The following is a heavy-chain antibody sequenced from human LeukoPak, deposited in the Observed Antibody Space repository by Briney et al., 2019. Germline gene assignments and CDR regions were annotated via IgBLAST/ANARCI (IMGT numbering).Heavy chain of an antibody. D-gene: IGHD6-13*01. Sequence: GGSLRLSCAASGFTFSTYAMNWVRQAPGKGLEWVSVISDSGGTTYYADSVKGRFTISRDNSKNTLYLQMNSLRAEDTAVYYCARGRGDSSSWYFDYWGQGTLVTVSS. CDR2: ISDSGGTT. V-gene: IGHV3-23*01. CDR3: ARGRGDSSSWYFDY. J-gene: IGHJ4*02. CDR1: GFTFSTYA.